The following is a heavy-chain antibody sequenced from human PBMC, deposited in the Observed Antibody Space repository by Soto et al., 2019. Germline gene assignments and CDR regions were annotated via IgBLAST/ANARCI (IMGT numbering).Heavy chain of an antibody. CDR3: ASKRLYFYGLDV. CDR1: GFSLRTAW. CDR2: IMQDGSDK. J-gene: IGHJ6*02. V-gene: IGHV3-7*01. Sequence: EVQLVESGGGLVQPGGSLRLSCTASGFSLRTAWMTWVRQAPGKRLEWVANIMQDGSDKYYVDSVKGRFTISRDNAKNSLYLQMTSLRAEDTAVYYCASKRLYFYGLDVWGQGTTVTVSS.